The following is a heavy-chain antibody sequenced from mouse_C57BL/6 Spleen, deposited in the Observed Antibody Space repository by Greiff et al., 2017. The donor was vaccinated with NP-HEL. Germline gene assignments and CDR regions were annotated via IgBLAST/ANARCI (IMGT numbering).Heavy chain of an antibody. CDR1: GFNIKDYY. CDR2: IDPEDGET. J-gene: IGHJ4*01. CDR3: ARITTVVEDYYAMDY. Sequence: DVQLQESGAELVKPGASVKLSCTASGFNIKDYYMHWVKQRTEQGLEWIGRIDPEDGETKYAPKFQGKATITADTSSNTAYLQLSSLTSEDTAVYYCARITTVVEDYYAMDYWGQGTSVTVSS. V-gene: IGHV14-2*01. D-gene: IGHD1-1*01.